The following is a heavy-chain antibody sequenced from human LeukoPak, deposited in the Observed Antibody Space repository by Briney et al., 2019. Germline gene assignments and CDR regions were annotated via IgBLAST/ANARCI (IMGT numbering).Heavy chain of an antibody. CDR1: GYTFTSYG. Sequence: SVNVSCKASGYTFTSYGINWVRQPPGKGLEGMGWISGHNGHTNYVQKMQGRVTMTTDTSTNTAYMELRNMTSDDTAVYYSARGPGIAVAGVFDYWGQGSLVTVSS. J-gene: IGHJ4*02. CDR2: ISGHNGHT. D-gene: IGHD6-19*01. V-gene: IGHV1-18*04. CDR3: ARGPGIAVAGVFDY.